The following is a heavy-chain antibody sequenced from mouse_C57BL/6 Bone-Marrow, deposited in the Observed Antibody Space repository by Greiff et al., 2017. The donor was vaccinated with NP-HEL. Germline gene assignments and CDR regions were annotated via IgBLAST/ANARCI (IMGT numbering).Heavy chain of an antibody. CDR2: ISSGGSYT. V-gene: IGHV5-6*01. D-gene: IGHD1-1*01. CDR3: ARPHYYGSSPYWYFDV. CDR1: GFTFSSYG. J-gene: IGHJ1*03. Sequence: EVQLVESGGDLVKPGGSLKLSCAASGFTFSSYGMSWVRQTPDKRLEWVATISSGGSYTYYLDSVKGRFTISRDNAKNTLYLEMSSLKSEDTAMYYCARPHYYGSSPYWYFDVWGTGTTVTVSS.